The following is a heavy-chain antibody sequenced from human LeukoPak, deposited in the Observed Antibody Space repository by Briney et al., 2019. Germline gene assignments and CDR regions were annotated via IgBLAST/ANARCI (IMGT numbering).Heavy chain of an antibody. J-gene: IGHJ4*02. D-gene: IGHD1-26*01. CDR1: GFTFSSYA. CDR2: ISFDGTDA. V-gene: IGHV3-30*04. CDR3: ARDGVAELMSALDY. Sequence: PGGSLRLSCAASGFTFSSYAIHWVRQAPGKGLEWVAVISFDGTDAFYADSVKGRFTISRDNAKNSLYLQMNSLRAEDTAVYYCARDGVAELMSALDYWGQGILVTVSS.